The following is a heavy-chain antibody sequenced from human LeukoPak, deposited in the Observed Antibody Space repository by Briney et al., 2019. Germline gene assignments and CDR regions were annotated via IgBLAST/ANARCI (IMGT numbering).Heavy chain of an antibody. Sequence: SETLSLTCSVYGGSFSGYCWSWIRQPPGKGLEWIGEINHSGSTNYNPSLKTRVTISLDRFKDQFSLKLTSVTAADTAVYYCTRGKPETVFDSWGRGTLVTVSS. CDR1: GGSFSGYC. J-gene: IGHJ4*01. V-gene: IGHV4-34*01. CDR3: TRGKPETVFDS. CDR2: INHSGST.